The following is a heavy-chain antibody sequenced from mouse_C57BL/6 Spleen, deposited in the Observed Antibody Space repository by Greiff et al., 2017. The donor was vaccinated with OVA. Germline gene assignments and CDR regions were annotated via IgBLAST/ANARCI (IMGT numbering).Heavy chain of an antibody. CDR1: GFTFSDYG. J-gene: IGHJ4*01. CDR2: ISSGSSTI. V-gene: IGHV5-17*01. CDR3: TRESPYAMDY. Sequence: EVQLVESGGGLVKPGGSLKLSCAASGFTFSDYGMHWVRQAPEKGLEWVAYISSGSSTIYYADTVKGRFTISRDNAKNTLFMQMNSLRSEDTALYYCTRESPYAMDYWGQGTSVTVSA.